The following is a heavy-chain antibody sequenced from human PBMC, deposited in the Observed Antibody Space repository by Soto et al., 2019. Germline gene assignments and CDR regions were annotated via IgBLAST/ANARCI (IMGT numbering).Heavy chain of an antibody. D-gene: IGHD1-1*01. J-gene: IGHJ6*02. CDR3: ARDSYWKPLYYYYGMDV. V-gene: IGHV4-59*01. CDR2: IYYSGST. CDR1: GGSISSYY. Sequence: SETLSLTCTVPGGSISSYYWSWIRKRPGKGLEWIGYIYYSGSTNYNASLKSRGTISVDTSKNQFSLKLSSVTAAETAVYYCARDSYWKPLYYYYGMDVWGQGTTVTVS.